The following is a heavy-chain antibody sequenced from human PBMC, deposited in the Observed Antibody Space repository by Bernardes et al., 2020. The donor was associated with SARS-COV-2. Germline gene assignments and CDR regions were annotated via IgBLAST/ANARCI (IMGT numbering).Heavy chain of an antibody. CDR2: ISGGGSNT. V-gene: IGHV3-23*01. J-gene: IGHJ4*02. D-gene: IGHD3-16*01. CDR1: GFTFSNYA. CDR3: AKRGGYSFDY. Sequence: GSLRLSCAVSGFTFSNYAMSWVRQAPGKGLEWVSAISGGGSNTFYADSARGRFTVFRDNSKNTLYLQMSSLSAEDTAVYYCAKRGGYSFDYWGQGTLVTVSS.